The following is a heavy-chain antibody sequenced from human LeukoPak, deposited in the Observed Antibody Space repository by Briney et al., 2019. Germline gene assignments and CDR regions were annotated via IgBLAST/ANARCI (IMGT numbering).Heavy chain of an antibody. V-gene: IGHV3-48*03. CDR1: GFTLSSYE. J-gene: IGHJ3*02. CDR2: ISSSGSTI. Sequence: GGSLRLSCAASGFTLSSYEMNWVRQAPGKGLEWVSYISSSGSTIYYADSVKGRFTISRDNAKNSLYLQMNSLRAEDTAVYYCAREPYDSSGYYPRLDAFDIWGQGTMVTVSS. CDR3: AREPYDSSGYYPRLDAFDI. D-gene: IGHD3-22*01.